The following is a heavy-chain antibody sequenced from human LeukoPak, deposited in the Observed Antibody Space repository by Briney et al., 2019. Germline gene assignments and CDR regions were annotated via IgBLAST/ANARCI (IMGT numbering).Heavy chain of an antibody. CDR2: INTGNANT. J-gene: IGHJ4*02. Sequence: GASVKVSCKASGYTFTNYAMHWVRQAPGQRLEWMGWINTGNANTRYSQKFQGRVTFTRDTSASTDYMELSSLISEDTAVYYCARDPTRGITGTSLGFWGQGTLVTVSS. D-gene: IGHD1-1*01. V-gene: IGHV1-3*04. CDR1: GYTFTNYA. CDR3: ARDPTRGITGTSLGF.